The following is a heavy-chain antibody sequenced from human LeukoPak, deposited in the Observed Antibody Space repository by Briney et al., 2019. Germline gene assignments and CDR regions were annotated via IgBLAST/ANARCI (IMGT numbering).Heavy chain of an antibody. D-gene: IGHD3-3*01. J-gene: IGHJ4*02. CDR3: ARIGVSDY. CDR1: SFTFNTAW. CDR2: INSKTDGGTV. Sequence: GGSLRLSCAASSFTFNTAWMNWVRQAPGKGLEWVGHINSKTDGGTVDYAAPVKGRFTISRDDSKNTLYLQMNSLKTEDTAIYYCARIGVSDYWGQGTLVTVSS. V-gene: IGHV3-15*07.